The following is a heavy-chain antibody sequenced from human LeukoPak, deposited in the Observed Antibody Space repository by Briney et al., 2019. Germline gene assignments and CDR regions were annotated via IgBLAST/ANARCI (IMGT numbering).Heavy chain of an antibody. Sequence: PSETLSLTCTVSGGSISSYYWSWIRQPPGKGLEWIGYIYYSGSTNYNPSLKSRVTISVDTSKNQFSLKLSSVTAADTAVYYCARESIGYNWNYYDYWGQGTLVTVSS. V-gene: IGHV4-59*12. CDR2: IYYSGST. CDR1: GGSISSYY. D-gene: IGHD1-20*01. CDR3: ARESIGYNWNYYDY. J-gene: IGHJ4*02.